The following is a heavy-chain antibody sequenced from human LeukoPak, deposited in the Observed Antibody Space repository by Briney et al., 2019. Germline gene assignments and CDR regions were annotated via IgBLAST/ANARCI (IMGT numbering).Heavy chain of an antibody. V-gene: IGHV3-7*01. D-gene: IGHD3-22*01. CDR2: IKQDGNEK. CDR3: ARVGPSYDSSGYYYGHYYYYMDV. CDR1: GFTFSSYW. J-gene: IGHJ6*03. Sequence: GGSLRLSCAASGFTFSSYWMSWVRQAPGKGLEGVANIKQDGNEKYYVDSVKGRYTIPRDNAQNALYLQMNSLRAEDTAVYYCARVGPSYDSSGYYYGHYYYYMDVWGKGTTVTVSS.